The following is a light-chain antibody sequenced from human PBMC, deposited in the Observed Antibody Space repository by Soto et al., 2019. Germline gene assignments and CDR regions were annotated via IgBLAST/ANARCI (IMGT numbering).Light chain of an antibody. Sequence: EVMLTQSPGTLSLSPGERATLSCRASQSVSSNYLAWYQQKSGQAPRLLIYGASNRATGIPDRFSGSGYGAHFALTIRRLEPEDFAVYSCQLYDTSPRTFGQGTKVEFK. V-gene: IGKV3-20*01. CDR1: QSVSSNY. J-gene: IGKJ1*01. CDR2: GAS. CDR3: QLYDTSPRT.